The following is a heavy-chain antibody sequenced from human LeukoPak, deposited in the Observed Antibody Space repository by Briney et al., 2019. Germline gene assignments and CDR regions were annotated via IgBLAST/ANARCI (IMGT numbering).Heavy chain of an antibody. J-gene: IGHJ3*02. V-gene: IGHV1-2*02. CDR1: GGTFSSYA. CDR3: ARRMHYDSSGYYYPADAFDI. D-gene: IGHD3-22*01. Sequence: ASVKVSCKASGGTFSSYAISWVRQAPGQGLEWMGWINPNSGGTNYAQKFQGRVTMTRDTSISTAYMELSRLRSDDTAVYYCARRMHYDSSGYYYPADAFDIWGQGTMVTVSS. CDR2: INPNSGGT.